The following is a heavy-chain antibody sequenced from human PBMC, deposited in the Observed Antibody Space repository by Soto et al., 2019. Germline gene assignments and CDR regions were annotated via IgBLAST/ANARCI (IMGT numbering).Heavy chain of an antibody. D-gene: IGHD3-9*01. CDR1: EFTFSSYA. CDR3: AKDVHYDIVTGIEYFHH. Sequence: GGSLRLSCAASEFTFSSYAMSWVRQAPGKGLEWVSGISGTGRVTNYAESVKGRFTISRDNPKSTLFLQMNSLRPEDTAVYYCAKDVHYDIVTGIEYFHHWGQGTLVTVSS. J-gene: IGHJ1*01. CDR2: ISGTGRVT. V-gene: IGHV3-23*01.